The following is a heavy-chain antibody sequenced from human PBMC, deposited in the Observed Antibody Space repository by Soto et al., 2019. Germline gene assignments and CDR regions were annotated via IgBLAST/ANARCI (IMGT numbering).Heavy chain of an antibody. CDR3: ARYHCGSHLPFFSF. D-gene: IGHD1-26*01. CDR1: GYSFTNSA. Sequence: ASVKVSCKASGYSFTNSAIHWLRQAPGQRLEWMGWINAGSGSAKYSQKFQGRVTITRDTSASTAYMELSSLKSEDTAMYYCARYHCGSHLPFFSFWGQATLDTVSA. V-gene: IGHV1-3*01. CDR2: INAGSGSA. J-gene: IGHJ4*02.